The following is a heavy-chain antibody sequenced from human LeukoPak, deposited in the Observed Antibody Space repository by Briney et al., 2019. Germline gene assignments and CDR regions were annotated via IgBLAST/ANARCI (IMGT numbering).Heavy chain of an antibody. Sequence: GGSLRLSCTASGFTFGDYAMSWVRQAPGKGLEWVGFIRSKAYGGTTEYAASVKGRFTISRDDSKSIAYLQMNSLKTEDTAVYYCTRTGLLWFGYFDYWGQGTLVTVSS. CDR1: GFTFGDYA. D-gene: IGHD3-10*01. V-gene: IGHV3-49*04. J-gene: IGHJ4*02. CDR3: TRTGLLWFGYFDY. CDR2: IRSKAYGGTT.